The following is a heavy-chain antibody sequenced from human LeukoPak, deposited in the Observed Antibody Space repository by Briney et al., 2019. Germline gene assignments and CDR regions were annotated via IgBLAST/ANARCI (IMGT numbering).Heavy chain of an antibody. J-gene: IGHJ4*02. Sequence: SEALSLTCTVSGGSISSSVNYWGWIRQPPGKGLEWIGSIYYSGSTNYNPSLKSRVTISVGTSKNQFSLKLSSVTAADTAVYYCARWPYFDYWGQGTLVAVSS. CDR2: IYYSGST. CDR1: GGSISSSVNY. V-gene: IGHV4-39*07. CDR3: ARWPYFDY.